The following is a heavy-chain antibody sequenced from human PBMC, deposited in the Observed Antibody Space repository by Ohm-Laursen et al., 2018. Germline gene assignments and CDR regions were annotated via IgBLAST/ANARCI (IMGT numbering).Heavy chain of an antibody. CDR3: AGPGDAAYTSSWCGFYYFDY. CDR1: GYTFSSYG. J-gene: IGHJ4*02. V-gene: IGHV1-18*01. CDR2: IGAYNGNT. Sequence: ASVKVSCKASGYTFSSYGIAWVRQAPGQGLGCMGWIGAYNGNTEYAQNLQGRVTMTTDTSTSTAYVELRSLRSDDTAVYYCAGPGDAAYTSSWCGFYYFDYWGQGTLVTVSS. D-gene: IGHD6-13*01.